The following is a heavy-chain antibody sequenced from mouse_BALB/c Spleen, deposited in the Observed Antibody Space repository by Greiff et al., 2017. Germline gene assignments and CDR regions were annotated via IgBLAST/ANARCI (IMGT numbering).Heavy chain of an antibody. D-gene: IGHD1-1*01. CDR3: TRRPVVGGDY. CDR2: IRLKSNNYAT. CDR1: GFTFSNYW. J-gene: IGHJ4*01. V-gene: IGHV6-6*02. Sequence: EVKVEESGGGLVQPGGSMKLSCVASGFTFSNYWMNWVRQSPEKGLEWVAEIRLKSNNYATHYAESVKGRFTISRDDSKSSVYLQMNNLRAEDTGIYYCTRRPVVGGDYWGQGTSVTVSS.